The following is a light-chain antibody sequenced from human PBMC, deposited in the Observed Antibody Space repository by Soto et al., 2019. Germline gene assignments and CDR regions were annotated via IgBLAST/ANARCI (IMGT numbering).Light chain of an antibody. CDR3: CSLTIRHTYV. Sequence: QSALTQPASVSGSPGQSITISCTGTSSDIGHYDYVSWYQQHPGKAPKLMIYHVTYRPSGVSNRYSGSKSGNSASLTISALQTAAEAHYYCCSLTIRHTYVVGSATMVTVL. V-gene: IGLV2-14*03. J-gene: IGLJ1*01. CDR2: HVT. CDR1: SSDIGHYDY.